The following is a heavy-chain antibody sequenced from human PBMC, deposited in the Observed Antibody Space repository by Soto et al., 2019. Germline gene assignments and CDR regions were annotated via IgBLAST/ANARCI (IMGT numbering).Heavy chain of an antibody. D-gene: IGHD6-19*01. CDR1: GFSLNSHW. V-gene: IGHV3-7*03. J-gene: IGHJ4*02. CDR3: VGSSGWIYDH. Sequence: EVMLVQSGGALVQPGGSLRLSCAVSGFSLNSHWMSWVRQAPGKGLEWVTSVNQRGDEKVYVDSVQGGFSIFKDDTENSDHLQMNSLRTEDTAVYYCVGSSGWIYDHWGQGSLVTVSS. CDR2: VNQRGDEK.